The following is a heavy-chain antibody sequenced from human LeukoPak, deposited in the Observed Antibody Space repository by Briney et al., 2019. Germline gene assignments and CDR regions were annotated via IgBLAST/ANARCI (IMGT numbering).Heavy chain of an antibody. CDR1: GYTFTSYG. V-gene: IGHV1-18*01. J-gene: IGHJ4*02. Sequence: GASVKVSCKASGYTFTSYGISWVRQAPGQGLEWMGWISAYNGNTNYAQKLQGRVTMTTDTSTSTAYMELRSLRSDDTAVYYCARDNDILTGYYWGMGDYWGQGTLVTVSS. CDR2: ISAYNGNT. D-gene: IGHD3-9*01. CDR3: ARDNDILTGYYWGMGDY.